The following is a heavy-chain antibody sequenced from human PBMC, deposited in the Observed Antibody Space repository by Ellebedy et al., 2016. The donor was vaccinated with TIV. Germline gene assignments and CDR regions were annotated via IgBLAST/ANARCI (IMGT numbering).Heavy chain of an antibody. CDR1: GFTFSSYW. V-gene: IGHV3-7*01. J-gene: IGHJ4*02. Sequence: GGSLRLSCAASGFTFSSYWMSWVRQAPGKGLEWVANIKQDGSEKYYVDTVKGRFTISRDNAKNSLYLQMNSLRAEDTAVYYCARGDQDFPDPLLDYWGQGTLVTVSS. CDR2: IKQDGSEK. CDR3: ARGDQDFPDPLLDY. D-gene: IGHD3-3*01.